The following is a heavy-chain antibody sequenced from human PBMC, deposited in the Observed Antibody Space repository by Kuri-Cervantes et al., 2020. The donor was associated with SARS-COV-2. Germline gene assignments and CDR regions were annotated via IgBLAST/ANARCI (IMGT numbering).Heavy chain of an antibody. V-gene: IGHV3-21*01. CDR3: ARDSYGDIYYYYGMDV. J-gene: IGHJ6*02. CDR1: GFTFSSYG. D-gene: IGHD4-17*01. Sequence: GGSLRLSCAASGFTFSSYGMHWVRQAPGKGLEWVSSISSSSSYIYYADSVKGRFTISRDNAKNSLYLQMNSLRAEDTAAYYCARDSYGDIYYYYGMDVWGQGTTVTVSS. CDR2: ISSSSSYI.